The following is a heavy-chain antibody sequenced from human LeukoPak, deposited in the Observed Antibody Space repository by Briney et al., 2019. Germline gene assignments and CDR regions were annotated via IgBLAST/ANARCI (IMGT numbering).Heavy chain of an antibody. Sequence: GGSLRLSCAASGFTFSSYGMHWVRQAPGKGLEWVAVIWYDGSNKYYADSVKGRFTISRDNSKNTLYLQMNSLRAEDTAVYYCAKDYYLYGGNTPWFDPWGQGTLVTVSS. V-gene: IGHV3-33*06. J-gene: IGHJ5*02. CDR1: GFTFSSYG. CDR3: AKDYYLYGGNTPWFDP. D-gene: IGHD4-23*01. CDR2: IWYDGSNK.